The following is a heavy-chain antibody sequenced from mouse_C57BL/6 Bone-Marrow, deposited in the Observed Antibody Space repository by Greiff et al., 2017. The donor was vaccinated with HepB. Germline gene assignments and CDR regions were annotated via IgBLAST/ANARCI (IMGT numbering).Heavy chain of an antibody. Sequence: QVQLKQSGAELARPGASVKLSCKASGYTFTSYGISWVKQRTGQGLEWIGEIYPRSGNTYYNEKFKGKATLTVDKSSSTAYMELRSLTSEDSAVYFCARRYYGPPWFAYWGQGTLVTVSA. D-gene: IGHD1-2*01. CDR3: ARRYYGPPWFAY. CDR1: GYTFTSYG. V-gene: IGHV1-81*01. CDR2: IYPRSGNT. J-gene: IGHJ3*01.